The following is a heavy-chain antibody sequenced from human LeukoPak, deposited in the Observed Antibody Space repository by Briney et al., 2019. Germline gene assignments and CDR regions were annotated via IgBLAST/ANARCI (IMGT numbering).Heavy chain of an antibody. V-gene: IGHV4-34*01. D-gene: IGHD6-25*01. J-gene: IGHJ4*02. Sequence: LGTLCLTCAVYGGSFIGYYWSWIRPPPGKGLEWSGEINHSGSTNYNPSLKSRVTISVDTSKNQFALKLSSVTAADTAVYYCARRVRGPSSCYDYWGQGTLVTVSS. CDR2: INHSGST. CDR1: GGSFIGYY. CDR3: ARRVRGPSSCYDY.